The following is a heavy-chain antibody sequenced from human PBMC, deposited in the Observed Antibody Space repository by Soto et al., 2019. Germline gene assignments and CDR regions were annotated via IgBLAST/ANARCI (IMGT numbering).Heavy chain of an antibody. CDR1: GFTFSSYG. D-gene: IGHD6-19*01. V-gene: IGHV3-30*18. CDR2: ISYDGSNK. Sequence: QVQLVESGGGVVQPGRSLRLSCAASGFTFSSYGMHWVRQAPGKGLGWGAVISYDGSNKYYADSVKGRFTISRDNSTNTLYLQMSSLRAEDTAVYYCVKDGSSGWPYYSGLDVWGQGTTVTVSS. J-gene: IGHJ6*02. CDR3: VKDGSSGWPYYSGLDV.